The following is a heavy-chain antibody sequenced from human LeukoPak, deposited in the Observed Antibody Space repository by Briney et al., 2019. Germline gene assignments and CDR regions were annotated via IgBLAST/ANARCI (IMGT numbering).Heavy chain of an antibody. CDR2: IYPGDSDT. CDR3: ARRRAAAGYSYYFDP. Sequence: GESLQISCPGSGYIFTSYWIGWVRQMPGKGLEWMGIIYPGDSDTRYSPPFQGQVTISADKSISTAYLQWISLKASDTPMFSCARRRAAAGYSYYFDPGGQGTLVTVSS. J-gene: IGHJ5*02. V-gene: IGHV5-51*01. CDR1: GYIFTSYW. D-gene: IGHD6-13*01.